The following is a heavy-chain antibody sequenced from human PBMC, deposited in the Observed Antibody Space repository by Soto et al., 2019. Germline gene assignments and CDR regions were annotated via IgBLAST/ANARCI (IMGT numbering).Heavy chain of an antibody. CDR3: SRAGVTFCGLFPHCSL. D-gene: IGHD2-15*01. Sequence: SQTLSLTCDISGDSVSRNNAVWSWIRQYPSRGLEWLGRTFYRSRWYNDYALSVIGRITISPDTSKNQFSLQLTWVTPDVAGVYYCSRAGVTFCGLFPHCSLWGQVTLVTVAS. CDR2: TFYRSRWYN. CDR1: GDSVSRNNAV. V-gene: IGHV6-1*01. J-gene: IGHJ4*02.